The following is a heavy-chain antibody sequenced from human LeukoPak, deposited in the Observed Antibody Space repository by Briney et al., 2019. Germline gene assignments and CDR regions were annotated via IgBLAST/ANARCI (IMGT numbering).Heavy chain of an antibody. Sequence: GGSLRLSCAPSGFTFSSYALSWVRQAPRKGLEWVSTISGSGVGTYYADSVKGRFTISRDNSKNTLYLQMNSLRAEDTAVYYCAKRCLTGTYFDYWGQGTLVTVSS. D-gene: IGHD3-9*01. V-gene: IGHV3-23*01. CDR3: AKRCLTGTYFDY. CDR2: ISGSGVGT. CDR1: GFTFSSYA. J-gene: IGHJ4*02.